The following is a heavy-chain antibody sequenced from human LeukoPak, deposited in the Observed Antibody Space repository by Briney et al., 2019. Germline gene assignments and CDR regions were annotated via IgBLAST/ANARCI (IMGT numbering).Heavy chain of an antibody. V-gene: IGHV1-18*01. D-gene: IGHD6-19*01. CDR1: GYPFTSHG. CDR2: ISAYNGNT. Sequence: APVKGSFKASGYPFTSHGISWGGPAPGQGLEWMGWISAYNGNTNYAQKLQGRVTMTTDTSTSTAYMELRSLRSDDTAVYYCAREGAYSSGWFFDYWGQGTLVTVSS. CDR3: AREGAYSSGWFFDY. J-gene: IGHJ4*02.